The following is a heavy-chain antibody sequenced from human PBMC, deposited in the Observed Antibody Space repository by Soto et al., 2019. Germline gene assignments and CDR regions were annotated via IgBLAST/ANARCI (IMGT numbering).Heavy chain of an antibody. V-gene: IGHV4-4*02. D-gene: IGHD2-2*01. CDR1: GGSISSSNW. Sequence: QVQLQESGPGLVKPSGTLSLTCAVSGGSISSSNWWSWVRQPPGKGLEWIGEIYHSGSTNYNPSLMSRVTISVDKSKTPFSLTLSSVTAADTAEYYCAKVVGGYYYAMDVWGQGTTVTVSS. CDR3: AKVVGGYYYAMDV. J-gene: IGHJ6*02. CDR2: IYHSGST.